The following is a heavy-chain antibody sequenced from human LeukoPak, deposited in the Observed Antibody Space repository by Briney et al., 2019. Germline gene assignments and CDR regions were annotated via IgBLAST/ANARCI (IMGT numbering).Heavy chain of an antibody. Sequence: ASVKVSCKASGYTFTNYYMNWVRQAPGQGLDWMGIINPSGGSTSYAQKFQGRVTVTRDTSTSTVYMELSSLRSEDTAMYYCAREGEIGYDLSDYWGQGTLVTVSS. CDR3: AREGEIGYDLSDY. CDR1: GYTFTNYY. J-gene: IGHJ4*02. D-gene: IGHD5-12*01. V-gene: IGHV1-46*01. CDR2: INPSGGST.